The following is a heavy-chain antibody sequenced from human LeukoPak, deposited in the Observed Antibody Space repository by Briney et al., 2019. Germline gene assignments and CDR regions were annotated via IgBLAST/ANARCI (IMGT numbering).Heavy chain of an antibody. D-gene: IGHD3-9*01. Sequence: GGSLRLSCAASGFTFSSYAMSWVRPAPGKGLEGVSAISGSGGSTYYADSVKGRFTISRDNSKNPLYLQMNSLRAEDTAVYYCAKDLRYFDWLRSAWGQGTLVTVSS. J-gene: IGHJ5*02. V-gene: IGHV3-23*01. CDR3: AKDLRYFDWLRSA. CDR2: ISGSGGST. CDR1: GFTFSSYA.